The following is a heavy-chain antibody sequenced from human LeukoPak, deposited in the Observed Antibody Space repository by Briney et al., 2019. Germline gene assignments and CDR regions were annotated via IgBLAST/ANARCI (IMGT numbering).Heavy chain of an antibody. CDR3: ASGGGASGSYYEFDY. CDR1: GGSISSSSYY. J-gene: IGHJ4*02. CDR2: IYHSGST. Sequence: SETLSLTCTVSGGSISSSSYYWGWIRQPPGKGLEWIGSIYHSGSTYYNPSLKSRVTISVDTSKNQFSLKLSSVTAADTAVYYCASGGGASGSYYEFDYWGQGTLVTVSS. D-gene: IGHD1-26*01. V-gene: IGHV4-39*07.